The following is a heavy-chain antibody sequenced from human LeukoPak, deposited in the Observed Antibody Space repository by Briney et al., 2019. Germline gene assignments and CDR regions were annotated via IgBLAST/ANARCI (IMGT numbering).Heavy chain of an antibody. CDR3: ARVYDSSGYYPSYWYFDL. V-gene: IGHV4-31*03. Sequence: SETLSLTCSVSGGSISSSSYYWGWIRQHPGKGLEWIGYIYYSGSTYYNPSLKSRVTISVDTSKNQFSLKLSSVTAADTAVYYCARVYDSSGYYPSYWYFDLWGRGTLVTVSS. J-gene: IGHJ2*01. D-gene: IGHD3-22*01. CDR2: IYYSGST. CDR1: GGSISSSSYY.